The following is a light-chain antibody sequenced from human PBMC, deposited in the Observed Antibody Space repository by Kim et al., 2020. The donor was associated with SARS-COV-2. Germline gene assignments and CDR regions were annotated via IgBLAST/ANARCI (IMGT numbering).Light chain of an antibody. CDR3: QAWDSSTGV. CDR2: QDS. CDR1: KLGDKY. V-gene: IGLV3-1*01. J-gene: IGLJ2*01. Sequence: SYELTQPPSVSVSPGQTASITCSGDKLGDKYACWYQQKPGQSPVLVIYQDSKRPSGIPERFSGSNSGNTATVTIRGTQAMDEADYYCQAWDSSTGVFGGG.